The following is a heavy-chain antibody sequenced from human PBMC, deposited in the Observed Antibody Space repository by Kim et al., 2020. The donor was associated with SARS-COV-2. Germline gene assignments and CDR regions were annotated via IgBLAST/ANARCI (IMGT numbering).Heavy chain of an antibody. CDR2: ISAYNGNT. D-gene: IGHD6-13*01. J-gene: IGHJ6*02. Sequence: ASVKVSCKASGYTFTSYGISWVRQAPGQGLEWMGWISAYNGNTNYAQKLQGRVTMTTDTSTSTAYMELRSLRSDDTAVYYCAREIYSSSWYPLDRYYYGMDVWGQGTTVTVSS. V-gene: IGHV1-18*01. CDR1: GYTFTSYG. CDR3: AREIYSSSWYPLDRYYYGMDV.